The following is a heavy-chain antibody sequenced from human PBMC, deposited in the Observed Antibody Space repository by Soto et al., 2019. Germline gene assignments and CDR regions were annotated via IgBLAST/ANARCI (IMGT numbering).Heavy chain of an antibody. Sequence: ETLSLTCTVSGGSISSSSYYWGWIRQPPGKGLEWIGSIYYSGSTYYNPSLKSRVAISVDTSKNQFSLKLSSVTAADTAVYYCAGSTSWFDPWGQGTLVTVSS. CDR2: IYYSGST. D-gene: IGHD6-13*01. V-gene: IGHV4-39*01. J-gene: IGHJ5*02. CDR1: GGSISSSSYY. CDR3: AGSTSWFDP.